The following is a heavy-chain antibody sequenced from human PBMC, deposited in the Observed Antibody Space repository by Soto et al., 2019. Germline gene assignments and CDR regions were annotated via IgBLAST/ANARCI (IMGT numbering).Heavy chain of an antibody. CDR1: GFTFSSCA. CDR2: IIDSGGST. CDR3: AKGRSYYYYYGVDV. Sequence: PGESLKISCAASGFTFSSCAMGWVRQAPGKGLEWVSDIIDSGGSTYYADSVKGRFTISRDNSKSTLYLQMNSLRAEDTALYYCAKGRSYYYYYGVDVRAQRTTVTVSS. V-gene: IGHV3-23*01. J-gene: IGHJ6*02.